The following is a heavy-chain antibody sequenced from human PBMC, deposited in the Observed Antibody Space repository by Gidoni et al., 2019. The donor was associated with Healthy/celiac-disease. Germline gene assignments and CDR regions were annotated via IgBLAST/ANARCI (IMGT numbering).Heavy chain of an antibody. CDR2: ISYEGSNK. J-gene: IGHJ4*02. V-gene: IGHV3-30*18. CDR3: AKDRLEHFDY. D-gene: IGHD1-1*01. CDR1: GFTFSSYG. Sequence: QVQLVESGGGVVQPGGSLSLSCAASGFTFSSYGMHWVRQAPGKGLEWVAVISYEGSNKYYADSVKGRFTISRDNSKNTLYLQMNSLRAEDTAVYYCAKDRLEHFDYWGQGTLVTVSS.